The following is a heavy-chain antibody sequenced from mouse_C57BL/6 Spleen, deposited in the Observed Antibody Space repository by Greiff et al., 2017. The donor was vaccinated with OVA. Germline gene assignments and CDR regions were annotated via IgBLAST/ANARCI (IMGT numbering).Heavy chain of an antibody. V-gene: IGHV1-75*01. CDR2: IFPGSGST. Sequence: VQLQESGPELVKPGASVKISCKASGYTFTDYYINWVKQRPGQGLEWIGWIFPGSGSTYYNEKFKGKATLTVDKSSSTAYMLLSSLTSEDSAVYFCAREGYYGNYSMDYWGQGTSVTVSS. D-gene: IGHD2-1*01. J-gene: IGHJ4*01. CDR3: AREGYYGNYSMDY. CDR1: GYTFTDYY.